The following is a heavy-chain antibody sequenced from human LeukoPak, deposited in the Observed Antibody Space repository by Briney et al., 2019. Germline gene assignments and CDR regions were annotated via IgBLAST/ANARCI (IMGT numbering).Heavy chain of an antibody. CDR2: IYTSGST. Sequence: ASETLSLTCTVSGGSISSYYWSWIRQPAGKGLEWIGRIYTSGSTNYNPSLKSRVTMSVDTSKNQFSLKLSSVTAADTAVYYCARSNYDYVWGSYRYTNNFDYWGQGTLVTVSS. D-gene: IGHD3-16*02. J-gene: IGHJ4*02. V-gene: IGHV4-4*07. CDR1: GGSISSYY. CDR3: ARSNYDYVWGSYRYTNNFDY.